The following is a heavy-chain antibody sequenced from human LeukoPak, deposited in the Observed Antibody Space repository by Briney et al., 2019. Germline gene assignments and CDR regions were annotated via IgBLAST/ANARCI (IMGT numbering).Heavy chain of an antibody. CDR1: GYSFTNYW. D-gene: IGHD3-22*01. Sequence: GESLKISCKGSGYSFTNYWIDWVRQMPGKGLEWMGLIYPGDSDTKYSPSFQGQVTISADKFISTAYLQWSSLKASDTAMYYCARRHYDRSAFDIWGQGTMVTVSS. CDR3: ARRHYDRSAFDI. J-gene: IGHJ3*02. V-gene: IGHV5-51*01. CDR2: IYPGDSDT.